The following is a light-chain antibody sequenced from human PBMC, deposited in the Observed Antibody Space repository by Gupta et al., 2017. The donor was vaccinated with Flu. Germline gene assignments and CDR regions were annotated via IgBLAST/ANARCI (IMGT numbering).Light chain of an antibody. V-gene: IGLV3-1*01. CDR3: QSWDINVVVV. J-gene: IGLJ2*01. Sequence: QGKRTSVTCAGQEGGEKIVYCYQTKAGQATILFVYQSDSRTACATGGFSGSDAADTATLTIRGTEEKDEDDYYCQSWDINVVVVFGGGTKLTVL. CDR1: EGGEKI. CDR2: QSD.